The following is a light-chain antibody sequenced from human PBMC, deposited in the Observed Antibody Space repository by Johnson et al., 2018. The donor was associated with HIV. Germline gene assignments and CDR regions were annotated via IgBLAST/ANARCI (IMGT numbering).Light chain of an antibody. CDR3: GTWDTSLSAGGV. V-gene: IGLV1-51*01. J-gene: IGLJ1*01. CDR2: DNN. CDR1: SSNIGNNY. Sequence: QSMLTQPPSVSAAAGQKVTISCSGSSSNIGNNYVSWYQQFPGTVPKLLIYDNNKRPSGIPDRISGSKSGTSATLGITGLQTGDEADYYCGTWDTSLSAGGVFGTGTKVTV.